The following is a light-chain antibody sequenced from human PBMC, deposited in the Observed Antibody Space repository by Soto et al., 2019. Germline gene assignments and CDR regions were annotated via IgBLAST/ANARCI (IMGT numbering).Light chain of an antibody. CDR1: QSISSW. CDR2: AAS. Sequence: MTQSPSTLSASVGDRVTITCRASQSISSWLAWYQQKPGQAPRLLIYAASTRATGIPARFSGSGSGTDFTLTISSLEPEDFAVYYCQQYVASPYTFGQGTKVDIK. CDR3: QQYVASPYT. V-gene: IGKV3-15*01. J-gene: IGKJ2*01.